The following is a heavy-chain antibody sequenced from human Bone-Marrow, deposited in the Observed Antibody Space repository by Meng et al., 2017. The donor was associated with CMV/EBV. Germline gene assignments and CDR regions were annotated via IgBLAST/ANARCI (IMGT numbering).Heavy chain of an antibody. D-gene: IGHD3/OR15-3a*01. CDR3: AKDWGLGGRDPGY. J-gene: IGHJ4*02. CDR1: GFTFSSYA. V-gene: IGHV3-23*01. CDR2: ISGSGGST. Sequence: GESLKISCAASGFTFSSYAMSWVRQAPGKGLEWVSAISGSGGSTYYTDSVKGRFTISRDNSKNTLYLQMNSLRAEDTAVYYCAKDWGLGGRDPGYWGQGTLVTVSS.